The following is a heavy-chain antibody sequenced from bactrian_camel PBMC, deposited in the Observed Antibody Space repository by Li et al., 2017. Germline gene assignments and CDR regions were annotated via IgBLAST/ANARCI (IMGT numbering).Heavy chain of an antibody. V-gene: IGHV3S26*01. Sequence: QLVESGGGLVQPGGSPRLSCAASGFFFSSYYMNWVRQAPGKEREGVASIARDGNTLYADSVKGRFTISQDNAKITLTLQMNNVKPEDTAMYFCAAGDYCLGSLPPQWHFPYWGQGTQVTVS. D-gene: IGHD1*01. CDR1: GFFFSSYY. J-gene: IGHJ4*01. CDR2: IARDGNT. CDR3: AAGDYCLGSLPPQWHFPY.